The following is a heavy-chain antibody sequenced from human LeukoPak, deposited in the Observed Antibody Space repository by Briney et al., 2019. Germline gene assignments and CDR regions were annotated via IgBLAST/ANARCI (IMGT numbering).Heavy chain of an antibody. CDR1: GFTFSSYG. J-gene: IGHJ4*02. D-gene: IGHD6-6*01. CDR3: AKEQSSSPVLRTPVFDY. CDR2: IRYDGSNK. V-gene: IGHV3-30*02. Sequence: GGSLRLSCAASGFTFSSYGMHWVRQAPGKGLEWVAFIRYDGSNKYYADSVKGRFTISRDNSKNTLYLQMNSLRAEDTAVYYCAKEQSSSPVLRTPVFDYWGQGTLVTVSS.